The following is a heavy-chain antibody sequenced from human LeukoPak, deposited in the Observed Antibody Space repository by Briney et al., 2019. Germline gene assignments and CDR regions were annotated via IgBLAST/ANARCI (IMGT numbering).Heavy chain of an antibody. CDR1: GGSISSYY. D-gene: IGHD3-10*01. CDR3: AGTYYYGSGSYYNTRFGWFDP. V-gene: IGHV4-59*01. CDR2: IYYSGST. J-gene: IGHJ5*02. Sequence: SETLSLTCTVSGGSISSYYWSWIRQPPGKGLEWIGYIYYSGSTNYNPSLKSRVTISVDTSKNQFSLKLSSVTAADTAVYYCAGTYYYGSGSYYNTRFGWFDPWGLGTLVTVSS.